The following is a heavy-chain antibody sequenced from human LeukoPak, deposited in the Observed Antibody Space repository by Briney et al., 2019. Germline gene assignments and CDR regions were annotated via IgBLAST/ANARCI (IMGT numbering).Heavy chain of an antibody. CDR1: GFTFSSYG. CDR3: ATTYYYDSSGYRFGY. V-gene: IGHV3-30*03. Sequence: GGSLRLSCAASGFTFSSYGMHWVRQAPGKGLEWVAVISYDGSNKYYADSVKGRFTISRDNSKNTLYLQMNSLRAEDTAVYYCATTYYYDSSGYRFGYWRQGTLVAVSS. CDR2: ISYDGSNK. J-gene: IGHJ4*02. D-gene: IGHD3-22*01.